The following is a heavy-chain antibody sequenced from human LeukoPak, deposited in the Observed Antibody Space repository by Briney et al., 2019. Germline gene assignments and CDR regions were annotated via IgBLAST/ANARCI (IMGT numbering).Heavy chain of an antibody. J-gene: IGHJ4*02. Sequence: GESLKISCKGSGYSFTSYWIGWVRQMPGKGLEWMGIIYPGDSDTRYSPSFQGQVTISADKSISTAYLQWSSLKASDTAMYYCAITAVPAAIWAGDYCDYWGQGTLVTVSS. CDR3: AITAVPAAIWAGDYCDY. V-gene: IGHV5-51*01. D-gene: IGHD2-2*02. CDR2: IYPGDSDT. CDR1: GYSFTSYW.